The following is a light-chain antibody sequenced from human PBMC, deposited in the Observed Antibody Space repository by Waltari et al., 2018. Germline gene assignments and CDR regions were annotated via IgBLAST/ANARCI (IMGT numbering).Light chain of an antibody. Sequence: EILMTQYPATLAVSPGERGTLSCRASQTVTNDLAWYQQTLGQGPRLLIHGASTRATGIPARFSGSGSGTDFTLTISRLQSEDFAVYCCQHYSKLPLTFGGGTKVAIK. CDR3: QHYSKLPLT. J-gene: IGKJ4*01. CDR1: QTVTND. CDR2: GAS. V-gene: IGKV3-15*01.